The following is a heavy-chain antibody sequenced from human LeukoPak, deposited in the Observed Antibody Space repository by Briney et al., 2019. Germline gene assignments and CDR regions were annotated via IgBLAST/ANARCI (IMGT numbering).Heavy chain of an antibody. Sequence: PGGSLRLSCSASGFTFSSYAMHWVRQAPGKGLEYVSAISSNGGSTYYADSVKGRFTISRDNSKNTLHLQMSSLRAEDTAVYYCVKDRAGYCSGGSCQDLDYWGQGTLVTVSS. CDR3: VKDRAGYCSGGSCQDLDY. CDR1: GFTFSSYA. J-gene: IGHJ4*02. CDR2: ISSNGGST. D-gene: IGHD2-15*01. V-gene: IGHV3-64D*06.